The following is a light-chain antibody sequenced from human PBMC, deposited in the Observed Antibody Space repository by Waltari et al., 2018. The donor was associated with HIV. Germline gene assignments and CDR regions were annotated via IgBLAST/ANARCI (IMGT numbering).Light chain of an antibody. V-gene: IGKV3-20*01. Sequence: ERATLSCKASQGVSSNYLAWYQQKPGQAPSLLISGASDRATGIPDRFSGSGSGTDFTLTISRLEPEDFAVYYCQQYDTTPTFGGGTKVEIK. CDR3: QQYDTTPT. CDR1: QGVSSNY. CDR2: GAS. J-gene: IGKJ4*01.